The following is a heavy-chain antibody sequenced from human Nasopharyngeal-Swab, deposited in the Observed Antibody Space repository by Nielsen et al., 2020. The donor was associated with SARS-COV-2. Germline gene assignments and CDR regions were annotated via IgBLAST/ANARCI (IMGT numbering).Heavy chain of an antibody. Sequence: GESLKISCAASGFTFSSYAMHWVRQAPGKRLEWVAVISYDGSNKYYADSVKGRFTISRDNSKNTLYLQTNSLRAEDTAVYYCARSYYGAYYYGMDVWGQGTTVTVSS. CDR2: ISYDGSNK. D-gene: IGHD4-17*01. CDR1: GFTFSSYA. V-gene: IGHV3-30-3*01. CDR3: ARSYYGAYYYGMDV. J-gene: IGHJ6*02.